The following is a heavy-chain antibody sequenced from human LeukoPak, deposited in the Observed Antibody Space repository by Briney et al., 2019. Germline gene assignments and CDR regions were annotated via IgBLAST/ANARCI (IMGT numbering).Heavy chain of an antibody. CDR1: GGSISSSSYY. CDR3: ARHRAYYDFWSGYLLDP. J-gene: IGHJ5*02. CDR2: IYYSGST. D-gene: IGHD3-3*01. V-gene: IGHV4-61*05. Sequence: SETLSLTCTVSGGSISSSSYYWGWIRQPPGKGLEWIGYIYYSGSTNYNPSLKSRVTISVDTSKNQFSLKLSSVTAADTAVYYCARHRAYYDFWSGYLLDPWGQGTLVTVSS.